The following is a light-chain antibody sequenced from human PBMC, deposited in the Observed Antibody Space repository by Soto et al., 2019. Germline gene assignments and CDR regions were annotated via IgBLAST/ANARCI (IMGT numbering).Light chain of an antibody. CDR3: CSYASTGTYV. CDR2: EGT. V-gene: IGLV2-23*01. Sequence: QSVLTQPASVSGSPGQSIAISCTGTSSDVGNYNLVSWYQQHSGKAPKLMIYEGTKRPSGVSDRFSGSKSGNTASLTISGLQAEDEADYYCCSYASTGTYVFGTGTKATVL. J-gene: IGLJ1*01. CDR1: SSDVGNYNL.